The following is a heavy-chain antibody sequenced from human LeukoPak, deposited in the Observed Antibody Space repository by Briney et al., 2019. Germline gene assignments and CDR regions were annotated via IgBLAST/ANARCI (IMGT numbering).Heavy chain of an antibody. Sequence: GGSLRLSCAASGFSFSTCAMNWVRQAPGKGLEWVSTISGGGDGALYADSVKGRFTISRDNSKNTLFLQMNSLRAEDTAVYYCAKRTRGYSYGTPDYWGQGTLVTVSS. D-gene: IGHD5-18*01. V-gene: IGHV3-23*01. J-gene: IGHJ4*02. CDR1: GFSFSTCA. CDR2: ISGGGDGA. CDR3: AKRTRGYSYGTPDY.